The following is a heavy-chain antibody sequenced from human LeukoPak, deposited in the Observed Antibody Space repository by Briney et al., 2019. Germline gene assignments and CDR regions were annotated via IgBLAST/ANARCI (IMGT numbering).Heavy chain of an antibody. Sequence: GGSLRLPCAASGFTFSSYGMHWVRQAPGKGLEWVAFIRYDGSNKYYADSVKGRFTISRDNSKNTLYLQMNSLRAVDTAVYYCAKSQGRGPNYYYMDVWGKGTTVTVSS. V-gene: IGHV3-30*02. D-gene: IGHD2-15*01. CDR3: AKSQGRGPNYYYMDV. CDR2: IRYDGSNK. CDR1: GFTFSSYG. J-gene: IGHJ6*03.